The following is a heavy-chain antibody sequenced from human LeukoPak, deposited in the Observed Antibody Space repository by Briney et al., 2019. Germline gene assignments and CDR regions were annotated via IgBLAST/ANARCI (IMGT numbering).Heavy chain of an antibody. V-gene: IGHV3-30*02. Sequence: GGSLRLSCAASGFTFASYGMHWVRHAPGKGLEWVALMRYDGTNKYYTDSVKGRFTISKNNSKNTLYLQMNSLRAEDTAVYYCTRNQGYCTGGGCYIDYWGQGTLVTVSS. CDR1: GFTFASYG. CDR2: MRYDGTNK. D-gene: IGHD2-8*02. J-gene: IGHJ4*02. CDR3: TRNQGYCTGGGCYIDY.